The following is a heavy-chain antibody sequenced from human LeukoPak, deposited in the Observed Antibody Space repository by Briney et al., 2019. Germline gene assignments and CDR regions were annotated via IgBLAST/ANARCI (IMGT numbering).Heavy chain of an antibody. D-gene: IGHD2-2*02. CDR1: GGSISSYH. J-gene: IGHJ6*02. Sequence: SETLSLTCTVSGGSISSYHWSWIRQPPGKGLEWIGRIYTSGSTNYDPSLKSRVTMSVDTSKNQFSLKLSSVTAADTAVYYCARDRVVVVPAAIPYYYYGMDVWGQGTTVTVSS. V-gene: IGHV4-4*07. CDR3: ARDRVVVVPAAIPYYYYGMDV. CDR2: IYTSGST.